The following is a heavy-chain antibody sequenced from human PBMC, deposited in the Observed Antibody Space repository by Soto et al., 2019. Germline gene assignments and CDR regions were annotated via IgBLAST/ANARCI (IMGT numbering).Heavy chain of an antibody. CDR2: MHYTGIS. D-gene: IGHD2-21*02. J-gene: IGHJ4*02. CDR1: GDSGTSHY. Sequence: SETLSLTCSFSGDSGTSHYLTWIRQSPEKGLEWIGYMHYTGISHYNPSLKSRLTISVDTSKNQFTLNLNSVTVADTAVYFCGRPGGDFVPPRDYWGPGTLVTVSS. V-gene: IGHV4-59*08. CDR3: GRPGGDFVPPRDY.